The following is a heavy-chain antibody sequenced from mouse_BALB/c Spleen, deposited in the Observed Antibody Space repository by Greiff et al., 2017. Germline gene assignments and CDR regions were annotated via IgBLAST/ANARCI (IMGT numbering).Heavy chain of an antibody. CDR1: GFTFSSYA. Sequence: EVKLMESGGGLVKPGGSLKLSCAASGFTFSSYAMSWVRQSPEKRLEWVAEISSGGSYTYYPDTVTGRFTISRDNAKNTLYLEMSSLRSEDTAMYYCARDGYGMDYWGQGTSVTVSS. V-gene: IGHV5-9-4*01. D-gene: IGHD2-2*01. CDR2: ISSGGSYT. J-gene: IGHJ4*01. CDR3: ARDGYGMDY.